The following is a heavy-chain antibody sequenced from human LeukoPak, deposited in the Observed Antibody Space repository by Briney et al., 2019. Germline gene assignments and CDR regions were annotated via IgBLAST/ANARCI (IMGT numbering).Heavy chain of an antibody. J-gene: IGHJ5*02. CDR1: GFTFSSYS. V-gene: IGHV3-21*01. CDR3: ARDLATTVTPTGWFDP. Sequence: PGGSLRLSCAASGFTFSSYSMNWVRQAPGKGLEWVSSISSSSSYIYYADSVKGRFTISRDNAKNSLYLQMNSLRVEDTAVYYCARDLATTVTPTGWFDPWGQGTLVTVSS. CDR2: ISSSSSYI. D-gene: IGHD4-17*01.